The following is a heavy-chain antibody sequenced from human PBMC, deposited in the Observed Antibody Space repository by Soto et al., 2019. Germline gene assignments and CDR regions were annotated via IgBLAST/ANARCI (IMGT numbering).Heavy chain of an antibody. V-gene: IGHV4-39*01. CDR3: ARLYRSGWSYYGMDV. CDR2: IYYSGST. Sequence: SETLSLTCTVSGGSISSSSYYWGWIRQPPGKGLEWIGSIYYSGSTYYNPSLKSRVTISVDTSKNQFSLKLSSVTAADTAVYYCARLYRSGWSYYGMDVWGQGTTVTVSS. CDR1: GGSISSSSYY. J-gene: IGHJ6*02. D-gene: IGHD6-19*01.